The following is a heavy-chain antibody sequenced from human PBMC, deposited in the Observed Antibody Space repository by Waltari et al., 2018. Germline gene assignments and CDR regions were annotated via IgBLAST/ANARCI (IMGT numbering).Heavy chain of an antibody. J-gene: IGHJ4*02. Sequence: EVQLLESGGGLVQPGGSLRLSCAASGFLFSSNGRIWFRQAPGKGLEWVSGISAGGEDTYYAETVKGRFTISRDNSKNTLYVQLSSLTAQDTAVYYCGTRYTWSQGTLVTVSS. CDR1: GFLFSSNG. CDR3: GTRYT. CDR2: ISAGGEDT. V-gene: IGHV3-23*01. D-gene: IGHD3-9*01.